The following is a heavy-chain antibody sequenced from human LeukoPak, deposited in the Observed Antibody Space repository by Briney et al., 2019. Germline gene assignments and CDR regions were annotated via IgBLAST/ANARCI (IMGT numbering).Heavy chain of an antibody. CDR2: IYYSGRT. Sequence: SETLSLTCSVSGDSVSRSDAYWDWIRQPPGKGLEWIGTIYYSGRTYYSPSLRSRVTMSVDPSNNQFSLNLRSVTAADTALYYCARRRYYDGSGYLEWGQGTLLSVSS. CDR1: GDSVSRSDAY. J-gene: IGHJ1*01. D-gene: IGHD3-22*01. V-gene: IGHV4-39*01. CDR3: ARRRYYDGSGYLE.